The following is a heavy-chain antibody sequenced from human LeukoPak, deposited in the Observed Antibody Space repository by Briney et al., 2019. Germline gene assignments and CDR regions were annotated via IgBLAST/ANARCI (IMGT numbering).Heavy chain of an antibody. J-gene: IGHJ4*02. CDR2: INHSGST. V-gene: IGHV4-34*01. CDR3: ARLSGSYSLDY. CDR1: GGSFSGYY. D-gene: IGHD1-26*01. Sequence: SETLSLTCAVYGGSFSGYYWSWIRQPPGKGLEWIGEINHSGSTNYNPSLKSRVTILVDTSKNQFSLKLSSVTAADTAVYYCARLSGSYSLDYWGQGTLVTVS.